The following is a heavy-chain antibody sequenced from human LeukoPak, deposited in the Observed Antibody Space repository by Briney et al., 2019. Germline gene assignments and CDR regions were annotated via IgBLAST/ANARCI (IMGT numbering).Heavy chain of an antibody. CDR2: INSDGSST. CDR1: GFTFSSYW. J-gene: IGHJ4*02. CDR3: ARATGSYYSLGY. Sequence: PGGSLRLSCAASGFTFSSYWMHWVRQAPGKGLVWVSRINSDGSSTSYADSVKGRFTVSRDNAKNTQYLQMNSLRAEDTAVYYCARATGSYYSLGYWGQGTLVTVSS. D-gene: IGHD1-26*01. V-gene: IGHV3-74*01.